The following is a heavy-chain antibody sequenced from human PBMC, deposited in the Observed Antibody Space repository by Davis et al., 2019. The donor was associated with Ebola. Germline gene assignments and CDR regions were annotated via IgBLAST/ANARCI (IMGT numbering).Heavy chain of an antibody. Sequence: PGGSLRLSCTVSGGSISSSSYYWGWIRQPPGKGLEWIGSIYYSGSTYYNPSLKSRVTISVDTSKNQFSLKLSSVTAADTAVYYCARYGAAALNWFDPWGQGTLATVSS. CDR3: ARYGAAALNWFDP. D-gene: IGHD6-13*01. CDR2: IYYSGST. CDR1: GGSISSSSYY. J-gene: IGHJ5*02. V-gene: IGHV4-39*01.